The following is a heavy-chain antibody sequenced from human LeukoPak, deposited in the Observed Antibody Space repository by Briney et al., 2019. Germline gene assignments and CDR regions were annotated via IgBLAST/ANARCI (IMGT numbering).Heavy chain of an antibody. CDR3: ANSVPYYYGSGAPAD. J-gene: IGHJ4*02. CDR1: GFTFSSYG. V-gene: IGHV3-30*02. Sequence: GGSLRLSCAASGFTFSSYGMHWVRQAPGKGLEWVAFIRYDGSNKYYADSVKGRFTISRDNSKNTLYLQMNSLRAEDTAVYYCANSVPYYYGSGAPADWGQGTLVTVSS. CDR2: IRYDGSNK. D-gene: IGHD3-10*01.